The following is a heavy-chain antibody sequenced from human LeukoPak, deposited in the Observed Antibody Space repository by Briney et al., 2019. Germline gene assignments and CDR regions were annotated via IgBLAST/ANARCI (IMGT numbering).Heavy chain of an antibody. V-gene: IGHV4-61*01. CDR2: IYYSGST. D-gene: IGHD6-25*01. CDR3: ARAPAATPSEFDY. J-gene: IGHJ4*02. CDR1: GGFVSSGSYY. Sequence: SETLSLTCTVSGGFVSSGSYYWSWIRQSPGKGLEWIGYIYYSGSTNYNPSLKSRVTISVDRSKNQFSLRLNSVTAADTAVYYCARAPAATPSEFDYWGQGTLVTVSS.